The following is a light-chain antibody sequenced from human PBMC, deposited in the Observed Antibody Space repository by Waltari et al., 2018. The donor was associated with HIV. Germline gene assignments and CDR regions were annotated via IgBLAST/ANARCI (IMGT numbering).Light chain of an antibody. J-gene: IGKJ2*01. Sequence: DIVMTQSPESLAVSLGERATINRKSSQSVLYSSNNKNYLAWYQQKPGQPPKLLIYWASTRESGVPDRFSGSGSGTDFTLTISSLQTEDVAVYYCQQYYSNSYTFGQGTKLEIK. CDR2: WAS. V-gene: IGKV4-1*01. CDR1: QSVLYSSNNKNY. CDR3: QQYYSNSYT.